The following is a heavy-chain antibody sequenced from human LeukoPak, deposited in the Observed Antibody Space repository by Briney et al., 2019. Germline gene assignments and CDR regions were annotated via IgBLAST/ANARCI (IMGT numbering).Heavy chain of an antibody. V-gene: IGHV4-59*08. Sequence: SETLSLTCTVSGGSISSYYWSWIRQPPGKGLEWIGYIYYSGSTNYNPSLKSRVTISVDTSKNQFSLKLTSVTAADTAVYYCARNYGLFDYWGQGTLVTVSS. CDR2: IYYSGST. J-gene: IGHJ4*02. D-gene: IGHD3-10*01. CDR1: GGSISSYY. CDR3: ARNYGLFDY.